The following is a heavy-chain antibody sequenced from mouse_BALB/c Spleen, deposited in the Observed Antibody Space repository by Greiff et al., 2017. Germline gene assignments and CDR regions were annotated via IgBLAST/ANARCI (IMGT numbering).Heavy chain of an antibody. D-gene: IGHD2-3*01. CDR2: ISSGGSYT. V-gene: IGHV5-9-4*01. J-gene: IGHJ4*01. CDR3: TRDHMSSSYAMDY. Sequence: EVQLVESGGGLVKPGGSLKLSCAASGFTFSSYAMSWVRQSPEKRLEWVAEISSGGSYTYYPDTVTGRFTISRDNAKDTLYLEMISLKSEDTAMYYCTRDHMSSSYAMDYWGEGTSVTVSS. CDR1: GFTFSSYA.